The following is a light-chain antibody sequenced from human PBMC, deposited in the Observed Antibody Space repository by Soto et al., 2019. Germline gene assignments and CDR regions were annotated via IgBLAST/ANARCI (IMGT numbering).Light chain of an antibody. V-gene: IGLV2-14*01. CDR2: EVS. J-gene: IGLJ2*01. CDR3: SAYKTNNSPGV. Sequence: QSALTQPASVSGSPGQSITISCTGTSSDVGGYNYVSWYQQHPGKAPKLMIYEVSNRPSGVSNRFSGSTSGNTASLTISGLPAEVAAVYAGSAYKTNNSPGVFGGGTKLTVL. CDR1: SSDVGGYNY.